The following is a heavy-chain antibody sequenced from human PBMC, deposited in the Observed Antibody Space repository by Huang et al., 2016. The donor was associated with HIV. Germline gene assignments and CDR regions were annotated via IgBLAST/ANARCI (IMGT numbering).Heavy chain of an antibody. V-gene: IGHV3-48*01. J-gene: IGHJ4*02. Sequence: EVQLVESGGALVQPGGSLKRSWVVSGFDFSKYSMNWVRQAPGKGLEWVSYISGTSSNIYYADSVKGRFTISRDNAKNSVFLQMRSLRAEDTALYYCARTEMEYYYGSSGYYPDYWGQGTQVTVSS. CDR3: ARTEMEYYYGSSGYYPDY. CDR1: GFDFSKYS. CDR2: ISGTSSNI. D-gene: IGHD3-22*01.